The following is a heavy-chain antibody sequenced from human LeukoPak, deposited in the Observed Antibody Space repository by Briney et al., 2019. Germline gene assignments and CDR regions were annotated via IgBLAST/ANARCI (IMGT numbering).Heavy chain of an antibody. V-gene: IGHV4-59*08. D-gene: IGHD3-10*01. CDR1: GGSISRYY. CDR2: IYYSGST. Sequence: SETESLICTVSGGSISRYYWSWIRQPPGKGLEWIWYIYYSGSTNYNPSLKSRVTIPVDTSKNQFSLKLSAATAADTAVYYCASSSITMVRGVIYYYVMHV. CDR3: ASSSITMVRGVIYYYVMHV. J-gene: IGHJ6*01.